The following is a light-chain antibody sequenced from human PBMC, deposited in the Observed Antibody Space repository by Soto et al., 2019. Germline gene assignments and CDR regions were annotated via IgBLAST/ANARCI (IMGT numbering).Light chain of an antibody. CDR1: QSISSW. V-gene: IGKV1-5*03. CDR2: KAS. CDR3: QQYNSYPWT. J-gene: IGKJ1*01. Sequence: DIQMTQSPSTLSASVGDRVTITCRASQSISSWLAWYQQKPGKAPKLLIYKASSLGSGVPSRFSGSGSGTEFTLTISIRQPDDFATYYCQQYNSYPWTFGQGTKVEIK.